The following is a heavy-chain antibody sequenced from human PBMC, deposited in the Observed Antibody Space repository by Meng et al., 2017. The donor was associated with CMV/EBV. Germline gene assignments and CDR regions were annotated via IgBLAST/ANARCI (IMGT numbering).Heavy chain of an antibody. CDR3: ARAAVFEKIVVVPTAIGS. CDR2: ISVTGTSI. D-gene: IGHD2-2*01. Sequence: GESLKISCAASGFTFNTYTMNWVRQAPGKGLEWVSSISVTGTSIYYADSVKGRFTISRDNAKNSVFLQMNSLGAEDTAMYYCARAAVFEKIVVVPTAIGSWGRGTLVTVSS. J-gene: IGHJ5*01. CDR1: GFTFNTYT. V-gene: IGHV3-21*04.